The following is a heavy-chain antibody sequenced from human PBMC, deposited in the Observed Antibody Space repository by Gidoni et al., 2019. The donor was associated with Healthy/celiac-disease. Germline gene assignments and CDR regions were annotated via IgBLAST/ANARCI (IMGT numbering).Heavy chain of an antibody. J-gene: IGHJ3*02. D-gene: IGHD3-3*01. Sequence: QVQLQESGPGLVKHSQTLSLTCTVSGGSISSGGYYWSWIRQHPGKGLEWIGYIYYRGSTYYNPSLKSRVTISVDTSKNQFSLKLSSVTAADTAVYYCARALGNDFWSGWGAGAFDIWGQGTMVTVSS. CDR3: ARALGNDFWSGWGAGAFDI. V-gene: IGHV4-31*03. CDR2: IYYRGST. CDR1: GGSISSGGYY.